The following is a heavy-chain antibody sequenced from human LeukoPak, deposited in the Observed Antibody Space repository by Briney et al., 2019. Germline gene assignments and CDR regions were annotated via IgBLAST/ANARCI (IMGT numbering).Heavy chain of an antibody. D-gene: IGHD3-3*01. Sequence: SETLSLTCTVSGGSISSGGYYWSWIRQHPGKGLEWIGYIYYSGSTYYNPSLKSRVTISVDTSKNQFSLKPSSVTAADTAVYYCARGRGYDFWSGYQENNWFDPWGQGTLVTVSS. CDR1: GGSISSGGYY. CDR3: ARGRGYDFWSGYQENNWFDP. CDR2: IYYSGST. J-gene: IGHJ5*02. V-gene: IGHV4-31*03.